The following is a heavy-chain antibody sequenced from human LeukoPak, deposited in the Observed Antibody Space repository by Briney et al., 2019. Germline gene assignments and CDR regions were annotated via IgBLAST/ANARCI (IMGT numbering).Heavy chain of an antibody. D-gene: IGHD5-18*01. J-gene: IGHJ6*03. CDR3: ARGGYSYPYYYMDV. V-gene: IGHV4-30-4*07. Sequence: PSETLSLTCAVSGGSISSGGYSWSWIRQPPGKGLEWIGYIYYSGSTYYNPSLKSRVTISVDTSKNQFSLKLSSVTAADTAVYYCARGGYSYPYYYMDVWGKGTTVTVSS. CDR2: IYYSGST. CDR1: GGSISSGGYS.